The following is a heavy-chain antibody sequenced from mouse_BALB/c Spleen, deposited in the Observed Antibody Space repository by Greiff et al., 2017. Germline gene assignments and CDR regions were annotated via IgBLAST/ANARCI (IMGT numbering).Heavy chain of an antibody. CDR1: GFTFSSYA. V-gene: IGHV5-9-4*01. CDR3: ARVERLRAMDY. Sequence: DVQLVESGGGLVKPGGSLKLSCAASGFTFSSYAMSWVRQSPGKRLEWVAEISSGGSDTYYPDTVTGRFTISRDNAKNTLYLEMSSLRSEDTAMYYWARVERLRAMDYWGQGTSVTVSA. CDR2: ISSGGSDT. J-gene: IGHJ4*01.